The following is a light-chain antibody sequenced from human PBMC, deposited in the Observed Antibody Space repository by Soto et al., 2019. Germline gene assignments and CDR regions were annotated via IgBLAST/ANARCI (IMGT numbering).Light chain of an antibody. CDR1: QSVSSN. CDR3: QQHNNWPPWT. J-gene: IGKJ1*01. CDR2: SAF. V-gene: IGKV3-15*01. Sequence: EIVMTQSPATLSVSPGERATLSCRASQSVSSNLAWYQQKPGQAPRLLIYSAFTRATDIPARFSGSGSGTEFTLTISSLQSEDFAVYYCQQHNNWPPWTFGQGTKVESK.